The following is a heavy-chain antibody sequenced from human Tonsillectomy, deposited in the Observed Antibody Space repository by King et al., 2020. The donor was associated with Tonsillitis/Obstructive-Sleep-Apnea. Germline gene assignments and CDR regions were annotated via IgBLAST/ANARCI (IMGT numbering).Heavy chain of an antibody. D-gene: IGHD6-13*01. CDR2: IYYSGST. CDR3: ARDRLVTAAGIFDY. V-gene: IGHV4-61*01. Sequence: QLQESGPGLVKPPETLSLTCTVSGGSVSSGSYYWSWIRQPPGKGLEWIGYIYYSGSTNYNPSLKSRVTMSIDTSKNQFSLKLSPVTAADTAVYYCARDRLVTAAGIFDYWGQGILVTVSS. J-gene: IGHJ4*02. CDR1: GGSVSSGSYY.